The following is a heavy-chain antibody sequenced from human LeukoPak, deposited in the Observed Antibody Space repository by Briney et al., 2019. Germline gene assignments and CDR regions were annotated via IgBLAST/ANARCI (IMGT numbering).Heavy chain of an antibody. CDR1: GYTFTSYY. D-gene: IGHD5-18*01. CDR3: ARANTAIGAFDY. Sequence: GASVKVSCKASGYTFTSYYIHWVRQAPGQGLEWMGWINPSGGSTSYAQKFQGRVTMTRDMSTSTVYMELSSLRSEDTAVYYCARANTAIGAFDYWGQGTLVTVSS. V-gene: IGHV1-46*01. J-gene: IGHJ4*02. CDR2: INPSGGST.